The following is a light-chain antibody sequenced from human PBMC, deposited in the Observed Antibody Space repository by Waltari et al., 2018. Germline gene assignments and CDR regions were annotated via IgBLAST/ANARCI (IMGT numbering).Light chain of an antibody. CDR3: SSYTGSTTWV. CDR2: DVR. J-gene: IGLJ3*02. Sequence: QSALTQPASVSGSPGQSVTIPCTGATSAAGGYNSLSCDQQRPGKAPKLFIFDVRNRPSGVSNRFSGSKSGNTASLTISGLQAEDEAAYYCSSYTGSTTWVFGGGTKLTVL. V-gene: IGLV2-14*01. CDR1: TSAAGGYNS.